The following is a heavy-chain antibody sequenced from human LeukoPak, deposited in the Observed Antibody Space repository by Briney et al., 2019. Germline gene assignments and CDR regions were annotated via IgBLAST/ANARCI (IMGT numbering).Heavy chain of an antibody. CDR1: GFTFSNHA. CDR3: AKDLYGDYDLYYFDY. Sequence: PGGSLRLSCAASGFTFSNHAMSWVRQAPGKGLEWVSGISGSGGNTDYADSVKGRCTISRDNSKNTLYLQMNSLRAEDTAVYYCAKDLYGDYDLYYFDYWGRGTLVTVSS. V-gene: IGHV3-23*01. CDR2: ISGSGGNT. D-gene: IGHD4-17*01. J-gene: IGHJ4*02.